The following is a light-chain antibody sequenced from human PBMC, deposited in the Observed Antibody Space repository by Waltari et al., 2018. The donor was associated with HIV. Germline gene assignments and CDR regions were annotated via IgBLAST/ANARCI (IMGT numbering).Light chain of an antibody. CDR3: QQYYRTPLT. V-gene: IGKV4-1*01. Sequence: IVLTQSPESLAVSLGERATINCKASQNILYSSNNKNYLAWYQQKPGQPPKLLISCASNRKSGVPDRFSGSGSGTDFTLIINSLQAEDVAVYFCQQYYRTPLTFGGGTKVEIK. J-gene: IGKJ4*01. CDR2: CAS. CDR1: QNILYSSNNKNY.